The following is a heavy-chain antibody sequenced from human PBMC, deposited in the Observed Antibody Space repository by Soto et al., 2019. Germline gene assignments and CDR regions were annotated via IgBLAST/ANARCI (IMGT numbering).Heavy chain of an antibody. CDR1: GFTFSSFV. D-gene: IGHD6-6*01. V-gene: IGHV3-23*01. Sequence: GGSLRLSCTASGFTFSSFVMRWVRQAPGKGLEWVSAITDNSGDTYYSDSVKGRFTISRDNSRTTLYLQMNSLRAEDTALYYCAKGSASTRPYYFDYWGQGTLVTVSS. CDR2: ITDNSGDT. CDR3: AKGSASTRPYYFDY. J-gene: IGHJ4*02.